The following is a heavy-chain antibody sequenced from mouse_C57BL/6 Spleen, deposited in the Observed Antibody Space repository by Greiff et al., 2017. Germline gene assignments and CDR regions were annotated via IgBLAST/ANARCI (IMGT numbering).Heavy chain of an antibody. Sequence: VQLQQSGAELARPGASVKMSCKASGYTFTSYTMHWVKQRPGQGLEWIGYINPSSGYTKYNQKFKDKATLTADKSSSTAYMHLSSLTSEDSAVYYCARGGGNAWYFDVWGTGTTVTVSS. V-gene: IGHV1-4*01. J-gene: IGHJ1*03. CDR3: ARGGGNAWYFDV. CDR2: INPSSGYT. D-gene: IGHD2-1*01. CDR1: GYTFTSYT.